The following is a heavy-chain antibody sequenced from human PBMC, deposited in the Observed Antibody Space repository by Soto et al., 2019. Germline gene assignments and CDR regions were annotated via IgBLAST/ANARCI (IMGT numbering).Heavy chain of an antibody. CDR1: GGPISGYC. Sequence: SETLSLTCSVSGGPISGYCWSWIRQPPGKGLEWIGYVCSSGSTNYSPSLKSRVTMLIDTSKSQFSLKLNSVTAADTAVYYCARASDFYFKWGQGAPVTVSS. CDR3: ARASDFYFK. CDR2: VCSSGST. V-gene: IGHV4-59*01. J-gene: IGHJ4*02. D-gene: IGHD3-22*01.